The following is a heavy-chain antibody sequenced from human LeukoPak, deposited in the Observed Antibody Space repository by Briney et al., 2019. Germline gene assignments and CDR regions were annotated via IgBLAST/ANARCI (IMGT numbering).Heavy chain of an antibody. CDR2: INHSGST. J-gene: IGHJ4*02. CDR3: ARGGEDGYPFDY. CDR1: GGSFSGYY. Sequence: SETLSLTCAVYGGSFSGYYWSWIRQPPGKGLEWIGEINHSGSTNYNPSLKSRVTISVDTSKKQFSLNLNSVTAADTAVYYCARGGEDGYPFDYWGQGTLVTVSS. V-gene: IGHV4-34*01. D-gene: IGHD5-24*01.